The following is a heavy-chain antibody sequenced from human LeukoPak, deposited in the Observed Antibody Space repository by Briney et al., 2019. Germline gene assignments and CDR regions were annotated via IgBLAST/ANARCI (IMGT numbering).Heavy chain of an antibody. CDR2: IHTSGST. J-gene: IGHJ6*03. CDR3: ARSPDSSSWYYCYYYMDV. V-gene: IGHV4-4*07. Sequence: SETLSLTCNVSGVSISSYYWSWIRQPAGKGLEWIGRIHTSGSTNYNPSLKSRVTMSVDTSKNQFSLKLSSVTAAGTAVYYCARSPDSSSWYYCYYYMDVWGKGTTVTISS. D-gene: IGHD6-13*01. CDR1: GVSISSYY.